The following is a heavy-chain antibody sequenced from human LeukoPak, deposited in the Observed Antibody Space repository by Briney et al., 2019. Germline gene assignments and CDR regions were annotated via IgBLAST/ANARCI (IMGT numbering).Heavy chain of an antibody. V-gene: IGHV4-59*01. J-gene: IGHJ4*02. Sequence: PSQTLSLTCNVSGGSISGYHWSWIRQPPGKGLEWLGYIYYSGSSNYNPSLKSRVTMSADTSGNQFSLKLSSVTAADTAVYYCARGFEGPLDYWGQGTLVTVSS. CDR2: IYYSGSS. CDR1: GGSISGYH. CDR3: ARGFEGPLDY. D-gene: IGHD3-9*01.